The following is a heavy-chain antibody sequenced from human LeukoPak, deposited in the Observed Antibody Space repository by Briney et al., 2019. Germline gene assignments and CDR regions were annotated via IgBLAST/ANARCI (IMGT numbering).Heavy chain of an antibody. CDR1: GYNFTNYW. V-gene: IGHV5-51*01. D-gene: IGHD3-22*01. J-gene: IGHJ4*02. CDR2: IHPNDSDT. CDR3: ATLDYDSSGYHTALDY. Sequence: GESLKISCKGSGYNFTNYWVGWVRQMPGKGLEWMGIIHPNDSDTTYSPSFQGQVTISADKSISTAYLQWTSLKASDTAMYYCATLDYDSSGYHTALDYWGQGTLVTVSS.